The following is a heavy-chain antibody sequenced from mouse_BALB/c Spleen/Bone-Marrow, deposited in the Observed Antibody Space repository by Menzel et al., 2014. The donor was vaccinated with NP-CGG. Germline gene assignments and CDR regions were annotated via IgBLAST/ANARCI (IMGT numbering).Heavy chain of an antibody. J-gene: IGHJ1*01. D-gene: IGHD2-4*01. CDR3: TRGDYDWYFDV. CDR2: IDXSDSYT. CDR1: GYTFTSYW. Sequence: QVQLQQSGAELVKPGASVKMSCKASGYTFTSYWMHWVKQRPGQGLEXXXXIDXSDSYTSYNQXFXGNATLTVDTSSSXAXXQLSXXTSEDSAXYYCTRGDYDWYFDVWGAGTTVTVSS. V-gene: IGHV1S127*01.